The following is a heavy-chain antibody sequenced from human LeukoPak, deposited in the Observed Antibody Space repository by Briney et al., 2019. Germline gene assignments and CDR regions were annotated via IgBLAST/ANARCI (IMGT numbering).Heavy chain of an antibody. J-gene: IGHJ4*02. D-gene: IGHD2-2*02. CDR2: IRYDGSNK. CDR3: AKKGTKDIVVVPAAISSYFDY. CDR1: GFTFSSYG. Sequence: GGSLRLSCAASGFTFSSYGMHWVRQAPGKGLEWVAFIRYDGSNKYYADSVKGRFTISRDNSKNTLYLQMNSLRAEDTAVYYCAKKGTKDIVVVPAAISSYFDYWGQGTLVTVSS. V-gene: IGHV3-30*02.